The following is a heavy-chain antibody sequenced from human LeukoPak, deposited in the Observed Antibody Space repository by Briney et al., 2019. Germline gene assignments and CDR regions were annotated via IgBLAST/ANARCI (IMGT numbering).Heavy chain of an antibody. J-gene: IGHJ4*02. V-gene: IGHV5-10-1*01. CDR2: IDPSDSYT. CDR3: ARHKYYGSGSPADFDY. D-gene: IGHD3-10*01. CDR1: GYSFTSYW. Sequence: GESLKISCKGSGYSFTSYWISWVRQMPGKGLEWMGRIDPSDSYTNYSPSFQGHVTIPADKSLSTAYLQWSRLKASDTAMYYCARHKYYGSGSPADFDYWGQGTLVTVSS.